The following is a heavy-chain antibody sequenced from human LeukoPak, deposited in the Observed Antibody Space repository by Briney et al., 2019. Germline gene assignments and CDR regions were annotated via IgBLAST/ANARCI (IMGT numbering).Heavy chain of an antibody. J-gene: IGHJ4*02. D-gene: IGHD3-10*01. CDR2: INHSGST. CDR1: GGSFSGYY. CDR3: ARVGPVTYYYGSGSYRGYFDY. V-gene: IGHV4-34*01. Sequence: PSETLSLTCAVYGGSFSGYYWSWIRLPPGKGLEWIGEINHSGSTNYNPSLKSRVTISVDTSKNQFSLKLSSVTAADTAVYYCARVGPVTYYYGSGSYRGYFDYWGQGTLVTVSS.